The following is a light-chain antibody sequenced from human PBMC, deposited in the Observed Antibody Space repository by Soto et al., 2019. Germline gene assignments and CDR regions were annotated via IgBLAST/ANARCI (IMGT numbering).Light chain of an antibody. CDR1: QSISSW. CDR2: KAS. V-gene: IGKV1-5*03. CDR3: QQYETYST. Sequence: DIQMTQSPSTLSASVGDRVTITCRASQSISSWLAWYQQKPGKAPDLLIYKASSLQSGLPSRFSGSGSGTEFTLTINSLQPDDFATYYCQQYETYSTFGQGTKLELK. J-gene: IGKJ2*01.